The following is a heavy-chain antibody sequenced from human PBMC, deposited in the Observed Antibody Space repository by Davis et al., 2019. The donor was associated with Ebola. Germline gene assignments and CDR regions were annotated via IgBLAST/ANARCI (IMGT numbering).Heavy chain of an antibody. D-gene: IGHD4/OR15-4a*01. V-gene: IGHV3-9*01. Sequence: GGSLRLSCAASGITFAAYAMHWVRQAPGKGLEWVSGITWNSGHIDYADSVQGRFTISRDNARNSLFLQMNSLRDEDTAFYYCAKGTAWTMDRCFDHSGQRTLVTVST. CDR3: AKGTAWTMDRCFDH. J-gene: IGHJ4*03. CDR1: GITFAAYA. CDR2: ITWNSGHI.